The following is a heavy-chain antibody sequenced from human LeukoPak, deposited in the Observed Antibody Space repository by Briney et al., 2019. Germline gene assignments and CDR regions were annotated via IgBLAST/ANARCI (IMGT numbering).Heavy chain of an antibody. CDR1: GAPINNNF. V-gene: IGHV4-59*08. CDR2: IYSSGSA. J-gene: IGHJ4*01. CDR3: ARHRDYYDT. Sequence: SETLSLTCTVSGAPINNNFWTWIRQPPGKGLEWIGYIYSSGSAKYNPSLKSRVIISGDTSKNQIPLNLTSVTAADTAVYFCARHRDYYDTWGHGTLVTVSS. D-gene: IGHD3-22*01.